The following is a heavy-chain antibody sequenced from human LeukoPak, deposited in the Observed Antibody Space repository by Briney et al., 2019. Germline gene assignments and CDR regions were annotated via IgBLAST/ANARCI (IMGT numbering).Heavy chain of an antibody. D-gene: IGHD5-18*01. V-gene: IGHV4-30-2*01. Sequence: SETLSLTCAVSGGSISSGGYPWSWIRQPPGKGLEWIGYIYHSGSTYYNPSLKSRVTISVDRSKNQFSLKLSSVTAADTAVYYCARVQAQLWSGAFDIWGQGTMVTVSS. J-gene: IGHJ3*02. CDR2: IYHSGST. CDR3: ARVQAQLWSGAFDI. CDR1: GGSISSGGYP.